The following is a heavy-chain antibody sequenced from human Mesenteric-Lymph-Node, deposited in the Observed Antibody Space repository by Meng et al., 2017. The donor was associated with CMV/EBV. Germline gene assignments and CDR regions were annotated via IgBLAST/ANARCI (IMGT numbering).Heavy chain of an antibody. V-gene: IGHV3-21*01. CDR3: ASRFLEWQ. Sequence: GESLKISCAASGFTFSNAFMSWVRQAPGKGLEWVSSISSSSSYIYYADSVKGRFTISRDNAKNSLYLQMNSLRAEDTAVYYCASRFLEWQWGQGTLVTVSS. CDR2: ISSSSSYI. CDR1: GFTFSNAF. J-gene: IGHJ4*02. D-gene: IGHD3-3*01.